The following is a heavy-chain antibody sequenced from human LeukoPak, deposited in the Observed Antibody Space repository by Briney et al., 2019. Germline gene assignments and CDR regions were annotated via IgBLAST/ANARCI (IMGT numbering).Heavy chain of an antibody. J-gene: IGHJ4*02. CDR1: GYTFTGYY. CDR2: INPNSGGT. V-gene: IGHV1-2*02. CDR3: ARENSYGYFDY. Sequence: ASVKVSCKASGYTFTGYYMHWVRQAPGQGLEWMGWINPNSGGTNYAQKFQGRVTMTRDMSTSTVYMELSSLRSEDTAVYYCARENSYGYFDYWGQGTLVTVSS. D-gene: IGHD5-18*01.